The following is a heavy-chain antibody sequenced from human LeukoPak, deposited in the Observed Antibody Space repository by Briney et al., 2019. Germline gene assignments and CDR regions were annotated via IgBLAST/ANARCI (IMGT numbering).Heavy chain of an antibody. Sequence: PGGSLRLSCAASGFTFSSYAMSWVRQAPGKGLEWVSAISGSGGSTYYADSVKGRFTISRDNSKITLYLQMNSLRAEDTAVYYCAKLLYDFWSGYCDYWGQGTLVTVSS. V-gene: IGHV3-23*01. CDR1: GFTFSSYA. CDR2: ISGSGGST. J-gene: IGHJ4*02. D-gene: IGHD3-3*01. CDR3: AKLLYDFWSGYCDY.